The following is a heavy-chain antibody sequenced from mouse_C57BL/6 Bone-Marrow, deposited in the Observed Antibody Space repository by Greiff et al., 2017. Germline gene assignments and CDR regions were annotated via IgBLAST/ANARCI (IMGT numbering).Heavy chain of an antibody. CDR3: AIMITTFAY. V-gene: IGHV5-6*03. J-gene: IGHJ3*01. CDR2: ISSGGSYT. Sequence: EVKLVESGGGLVKPGGSLKLSCAASGFTFSSYAMSWVRQTPEKRLEWVATISSGGSYTYYPDSVKGRFTISRDNAKNTLYLQRSSLKSEDTAMYYCAIMITTFAYWGQGTLVTVSA. CDR1: GFTFSSYA. D-gene: IGHD2-4*01.